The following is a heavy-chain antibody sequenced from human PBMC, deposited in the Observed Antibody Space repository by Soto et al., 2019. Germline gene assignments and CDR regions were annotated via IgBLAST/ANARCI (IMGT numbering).Heavy chain of an antibody. J-gene: IGHJ4*02. D-gene: IGHD3-22*01. V-gene: IGHV2-26*01. CDR1: GFSLSNARMG. CDR2: IFSNDEK. Sequence: SGPTLVNPTETLTLTCTVSGFSLSNARMGVSWIRQPPGKALEWLAHIFSNDEKSYSTSLKSRLTISKDTSKSQVVLTMTNMDPVDTATYYCARIFYPEFRYSSGYYEIDYWGQGTLVTVSS. CDR3: ARIFYPEFRYSSGYYEIDY.